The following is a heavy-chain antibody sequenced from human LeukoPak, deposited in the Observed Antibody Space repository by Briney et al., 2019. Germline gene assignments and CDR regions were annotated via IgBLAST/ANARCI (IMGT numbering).Heavy chain of an antibody. CDR3: AGGTVENWFDP. Sequence: SQTLSLTCTVSGGSISSGSYYWSWIRQPAGKGLEWIGSIYTSGSTNYNPSLKSRVTISVDTSKNQFSLKLSSVTAADTAVYYCAGGTVENWFDPWGQGTLVTVSS. CDR1: GGSISSGSYY. J-gene: IGHJ5*02. D-gene: IGHD3-16*01. CDR2: IYTSGST. V-gene: IGHV4-61*02.